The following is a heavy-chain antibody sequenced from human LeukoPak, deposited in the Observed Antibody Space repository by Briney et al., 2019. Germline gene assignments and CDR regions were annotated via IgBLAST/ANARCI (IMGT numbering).Heavy chain of an antibody. Sequence: SQTPSLTCAVSGVSISSGTYYWDWLRQAPGKGLEWIGNVNHGGITYYTPSFKSRVTMSVDTSKNQFSLRLTSLTAADTAVYYCARHHASLNWFDTWGQGILVTVSS. V-gene: IGHV4-39*01. J-gene: IGHJ5*02. CDR1: GVSISSGTYY. CDR2: VNHGGIT. CDR3: ARHHASLNWFDT.